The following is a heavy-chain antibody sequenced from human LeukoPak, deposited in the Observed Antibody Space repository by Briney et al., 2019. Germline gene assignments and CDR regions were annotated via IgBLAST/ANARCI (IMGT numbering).Heavy chain of an antibody. CDR3: ARASIAAAGTSDY. Sequence: SETLSLTCTVSGGSISSYYWSWLRQPPGKGLEWIEYISYSGSTNYNPSLKSRVTISVDTSKNQFSLKLSSVTAADTAVYYCARASIAAAGTSDYWGQGTLVTVSS. CDR1: GGSISSYY. D-gene: IGHD6-13*01. J-gene: IGHJ4*02. CDR2: ISYSGST. V-gene: IGHV4-59*01.